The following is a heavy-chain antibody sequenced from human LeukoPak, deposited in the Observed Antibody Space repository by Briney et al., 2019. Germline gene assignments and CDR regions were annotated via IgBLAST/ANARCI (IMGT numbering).Heavy chain of an antibody. J-gene: IGHJ3*02. V-gene: IGHV1-46*01. D-gene: IGHD3-9*01. CDR3: AKDPRDISTGNYDEFDI. CDR2: INPSLQIP. CDR1: GYSFTGHC. Sequence: ASVKVSCKASGYSFTGHCMHWVRQAPGQGLEWLGIINPSLQIPIYAQTFQGRVTMTTDMSTSTFYMELSNLVSEDTAVYYCAKDPRDISTGNYDEFDIWGQGTMVTVSS.